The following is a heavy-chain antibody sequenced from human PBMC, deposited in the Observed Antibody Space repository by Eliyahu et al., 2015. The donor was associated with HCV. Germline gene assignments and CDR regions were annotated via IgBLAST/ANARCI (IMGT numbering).Heavy chain of an antibody. CDR3: AKSIWFGGLRGGMDV. D-gene: IGHD3-10*01. CDR2: ISHDGSHK. J-gene: IGHJ6*02. Sequence: QVQLVESGGGVVQPGRSLRLSCXASGFXFSAYGMXWVRQAPGKGLGWVAVISHDGSHKYFADSVKGRFTISRDNSKNTLYLQVNSLRAEDSAVYYCAKSIWFGGLRGGMDVWGQGTTVTVSS. V-gene: IGHV3-30*18. CDR1: GFXFSAYG.